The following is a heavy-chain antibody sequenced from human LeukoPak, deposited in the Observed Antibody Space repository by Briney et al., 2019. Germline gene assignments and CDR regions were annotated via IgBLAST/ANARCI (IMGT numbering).Heavy chain of an antibody. Sequence: GGSLRLSCGASGFTFSDHWMSWARQAPGKGLEWVANIKEDGSEKYYVDSVRGRFTISRDNVKNSLHLQMNSLRVEDTAVYYCAQSGRSTFWYWGQGALVSVSS. J-gene: IGHJ4*02. D-gene: IGHD2/OR15-2a*01. CDR3: AQSGRSTFWY. CDR2: IKEDGSEK. CDR1: GFTFSDHW. V-gene: IGHV3-7*01.